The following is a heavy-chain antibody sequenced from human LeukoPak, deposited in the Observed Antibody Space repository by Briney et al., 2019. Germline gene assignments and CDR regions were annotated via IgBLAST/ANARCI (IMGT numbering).Heavy chain of an antibody. CDR1: GGSISSYY. J-gene: IGHJ4*02. V-gene: IGHV4-59*01. D-gene: IGHD2-21*01. Sequence: SETLSLTCTVSGGSISSYYWSWIRQPPEKGLEWIGYIYYSGSTNYNPSLKSRVTISVDTSKNQFSLKLSSVTAADTAVYYCARVDCGGDCYIPYFDYWGQGTLVTVSS. CDR2: IYYSGST. CDR3: ARVDCGGDCYIPYFDY.